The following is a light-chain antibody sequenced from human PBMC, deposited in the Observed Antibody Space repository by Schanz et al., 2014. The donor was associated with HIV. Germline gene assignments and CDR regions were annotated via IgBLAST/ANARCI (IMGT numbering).Light chain of an antibody. CDR1: SGDVGSYNY. Sequence: QSALTQPASVSGSPGQSISISCTGTSGDVGSYNYVSWYQQHPGKAPKLMIYDVSNRPSGVSSRFSGSKSGNTASLTISGLQAEDEADYYCSSYAGSSTFYVFGTGTKLPS. V-gene: IGLV2-14*03. J-gene: IGLJ1*01. CDR2: DVS. CDR3: SSYAGSSTFYV.